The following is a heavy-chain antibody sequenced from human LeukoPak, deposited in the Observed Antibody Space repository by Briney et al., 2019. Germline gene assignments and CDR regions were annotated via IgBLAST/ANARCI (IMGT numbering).Heavy chain of an antibody. CDR2: IIPIFGTA. D-gene: IGHD6-13*01. CDR3: ARVYYSNSYDYWYFDL. J-gene: IGHJ2*01. CDR1: GYTFTSYA. V-gene: IGHV1-69*06. Sequence: SVKVSCKASGYTFTSYAMNWVRQAPGQGLEWMGGIIPIFGTANYAQKFQGRVTITADKSTSTAYMELSSLRSEDTAVYYCARVYYSNSYDYWYFDLWGRGTLVTVSS.